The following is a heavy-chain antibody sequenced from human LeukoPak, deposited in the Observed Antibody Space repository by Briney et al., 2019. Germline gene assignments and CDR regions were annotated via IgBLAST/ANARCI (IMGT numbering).Heavy chain of an antibody. CDR2: VRYDGSNK. Sequence: GGSLRLSCAASGFTFSSYGMHWVRQAPGKGLEWVAFVRYDGSNKYYADSVKGRFTISRDNSKNTLYLQMNSLRAEDTAVYYCAKVDPIPWGNVAFDIWGQGTTVTVSS. J-gene: IGHJ3*02. CDR3: AKVDPIPWGNVAFDI. D-gene: IGHD3-16*01. CDR1: GFTFSSYG. V-gene: IGHV3-30*02.